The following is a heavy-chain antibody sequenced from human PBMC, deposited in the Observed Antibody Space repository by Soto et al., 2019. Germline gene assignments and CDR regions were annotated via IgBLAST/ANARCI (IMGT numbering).Heavy chain of an antibody. D-gene: IGHD3-9*01. Sequence: QVQLVQSGAEVKRPGSSVKVSCKASGGTFSTYTISWVRQAPGQGLEWMGRIVPILGIANYAQKFQGRVTITADKSTSTAYMELSSLRSEDTAVYYCARGGTSYYDNLTGYYGEDAFDIWGQGTMVTVSS. CDR2: IVPILGIA. J-gene: IGHJ3*02. V-gene: IGHV1-69*02. CDR3: ARGGTSYYDNLTGYYGEDAFDI. CDR1: GGTFSTYT.